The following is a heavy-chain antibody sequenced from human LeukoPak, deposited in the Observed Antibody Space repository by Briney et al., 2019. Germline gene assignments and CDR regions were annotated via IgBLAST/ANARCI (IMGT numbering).Heavy chain of an antibody. J-gene: IGHJ4*02. CDR1: GYTFISYA. CDR2: INTNTGNP. Sequence: ASVKVSCKASGYTFISYAMNWVRQAPGQGLEWMGWINTNTGNPTYAQGFTGRFVFSLDTSVSTAYPQISSLKTEDTAVYYCARGVDTAAGIFWGQGTLVTVSS. CDR3: ARGVDTAAGIF. D-gene: IGHD6-13*01. V-gene: IGHV7-4-1*02.